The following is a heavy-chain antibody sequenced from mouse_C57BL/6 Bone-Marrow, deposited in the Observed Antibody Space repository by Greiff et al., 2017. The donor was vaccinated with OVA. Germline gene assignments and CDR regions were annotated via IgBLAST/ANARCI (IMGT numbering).Heavy chain of an antibody. CDR1: GFTFSNYW. CDR2: IRLKSDNYAT. V-gene: IGHV6-3*01. D-gene: IGHD3-2*02. CDR3: TRQLRLLYYAMDY. Sequence: DVMLVESGGGLVQPGGSMKLSCVASGFTFSNYWMNWVRQSPEKGLEWVAQIRLKSDNYATHYAESVKGRFTISRDDSKSSVYLQMNNLRAEDTGIYYCTRQLRLLYYAMDYWGQGTSVTVSS. J-gene: IGHJ4*01.